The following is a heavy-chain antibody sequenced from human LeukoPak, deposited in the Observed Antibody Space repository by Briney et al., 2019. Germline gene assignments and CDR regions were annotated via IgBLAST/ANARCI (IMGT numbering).Heavy chain of an antibody. CDR1: GYTFSDYY. V-gene: IGHV1-2*02. D-gene: IGHD1-26*01. Sequence: ASVKVSCKASGYTFSDYYTHWVRQAPGQGLEWMGWMNPKSGGTKYAQKFQGRVTMTRDTSLSTAYMELRRLRSDDTAVYYCARDGDGATDSAAFQHWGQGTLVTVSS. CDR3: ARDGDGATDSAAFQH. J-gene: IGHJ1*01. CDR2: MNPKSGGT.